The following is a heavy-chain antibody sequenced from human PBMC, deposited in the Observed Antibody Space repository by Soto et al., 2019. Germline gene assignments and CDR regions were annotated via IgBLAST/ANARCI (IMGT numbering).Heavy chain of an antibody. CDR1: GGSFSGYY. Sequence: QVQLQQWGAGLLKASETLSLSCTVYGGSFSGYYWSWFRQPPGKGLEWIGEIKHSGSTNYNPSLKNRVTISVDTSKIQFSLNLTSVTAADTAVYYCARDRKRTGYYSSYLVDVWGQGTTVTVSS. V-gene: IGHV4-34*01. CDR2: IKHSGST. J-gene: IGHJ6*02. CDR3: ARDRKRTGYYSSYLVDV. D-gene: IGHD4-17*01.